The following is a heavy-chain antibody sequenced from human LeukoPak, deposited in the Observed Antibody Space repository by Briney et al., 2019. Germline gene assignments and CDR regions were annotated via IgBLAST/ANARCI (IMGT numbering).Heavy chain of an antibody. D-gene: IGHD3-10*01. V-gene: IGHV4-59*12. CDR2: IYYSGST. J-gene: IGHJ4*02. Sequence: SETLSLTCTVSGGSISSYYWSWIRQPPGKGLEWIGYIYYSGSTNYNPSLKSRVTISVDTSKNQFSLKLSSVTAADTAVYYCARSFGDYGSGSFGYWGQGTLVTVSS. CDR3: ARSFGDYGSGSFGY. CDR1: GGSISSYY.